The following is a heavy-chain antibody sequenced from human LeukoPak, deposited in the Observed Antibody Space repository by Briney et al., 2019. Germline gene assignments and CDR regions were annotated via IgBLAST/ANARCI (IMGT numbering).Heavy chain of an antibody. J-gene: IGHJ4*02. D-gene: IGHD6-19*01. CDR1: GFTFDDYA. Sequence: GGSLRLSCAASGFTFDDYAMHWVRQAPGKGLEWVSGISWNSGSIGYADSVKGRFTISRDNAKNSLYLQMNSLRAEVTALYYCAKARSYSSGWYVDYWGQGTLVTVSS. CDR3: AKARSYSSGWYVDY. CDR2: ISWNSGSI. V-gene: IGHV3-9*01.